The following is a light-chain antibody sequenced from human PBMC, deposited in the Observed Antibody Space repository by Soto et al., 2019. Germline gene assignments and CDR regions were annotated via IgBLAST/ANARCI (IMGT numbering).Light chain of an antibody. J-gene: IGLJ1*01. CDR1: NSDVGAYNY. CDR3: SSYTTTNTLYV. V-gene: IGLV2-14*01. Sequence: QSALTQPASVSRSPGQSITIPCTGTNSDVGAYNYVSWYQHHPGKAPKLMIYEVFIRPSGVSSRFSGSKSGNTASLTISGLLAEDEADYYCSSYTTTNTLYVFGTGTKLTVL. CDR2: EVF.